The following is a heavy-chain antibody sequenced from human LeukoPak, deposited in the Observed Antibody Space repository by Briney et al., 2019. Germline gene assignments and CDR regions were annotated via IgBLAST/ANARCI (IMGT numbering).Heavy chain of an antibody. CDR3: AILYSSSPLDY. CDR2: ISGSGNST. Sequence: GGSLRLSCAASGFTFSSYAMNWVRQAPGKGLEWVSTISGSGNSTYYADSVKGRFTISRDNSKNTLYLQMNSLRAEDTAIYYCAILYSSSPLDYWDQRTLVTVSS. V-gene: IGHV3-23*01. D-gene: IGHD6-6*01. CDR1: GFTFSSYA. J-gene: IGHJ4*02.